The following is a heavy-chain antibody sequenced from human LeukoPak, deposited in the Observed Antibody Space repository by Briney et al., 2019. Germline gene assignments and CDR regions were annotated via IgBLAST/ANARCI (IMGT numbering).Heavy chain of an antibody. CDR2: IIPIFGTA. Sequence: GASVKVSCKASGGTFSSYAISWVRQAPGQGLEWMGGIIPIFGTANYAQKFQGRVTITTDESTSTAYMELSSLRSEDTAVYYCASDFKEGGMDYWGQGTLVTVSS. J-gene: IGHJ4*02. CDR1: GGTFSSYA. V-gene: IGHV1-69*05. D-gene: IGHD3-16*01. CDR3: ASDFKEGGMDY.